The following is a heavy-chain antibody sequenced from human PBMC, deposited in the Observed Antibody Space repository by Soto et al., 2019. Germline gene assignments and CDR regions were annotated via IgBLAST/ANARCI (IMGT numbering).Heavy chain of an antibody. J-gene: IGHJ4*02. CDR2: IIPIFGTA. CDR3: ARTGIVATINYFDY. D-gene: IGHD5-12*01. CDR1: GGTFSSYA. Sequence: ASVKVSCKASGGTFSSYAISWVRQAPGQGLEWMGGIIPIFGTADYAQKFQGRVTITADESTSTAYMELSSLRSEDTAVYYCARTGIVATINYFDYWGQGTLVTVSS. V-gene: IGHV1-69*13.